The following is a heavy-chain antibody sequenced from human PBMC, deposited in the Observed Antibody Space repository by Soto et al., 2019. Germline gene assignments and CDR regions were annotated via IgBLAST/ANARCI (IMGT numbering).Heavy chain of an antibody. CDR3: ARRYCSSTSCLAGFDP. Sequence: SETLSLTCAVYGGSFSGDHWSWIRQPPGKGLEWIGEINHSGRTNYNQSLKSRVTISVDTSKKQIPLKLNSVTAADTAVYYCARRYCSSTSCLAGFDPWGRGTLVTVSS. D-gene: IGHD2-2*01. V-gene: IGHV4-34*01. J-gene: IGHJ5*02. CDR2: INHSGRT. CDR1: GGSFSGDH.